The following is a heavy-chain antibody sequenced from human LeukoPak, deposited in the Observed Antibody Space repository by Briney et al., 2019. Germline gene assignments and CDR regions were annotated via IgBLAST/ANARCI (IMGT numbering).Heavy chain of an antibody. V-gene: IGHV3-23*01. CDR2: ISGSGDNT. D-gene: IGHD6-6*01. CDR3: AKWKYSNSGIDDY. Sequence: GGSLRLSRAASGFTFSSSAMSWVRQVPGKGLEWVSVISGSGDNTYYADSVKGRFTISRDNSKNMLYLQMNSLRAEDTAVYYCAKWKYSNSGIDDYWGQGTLVTVSS. CDR1: GFTFSSSA. J-gene: IGHJ4*02.